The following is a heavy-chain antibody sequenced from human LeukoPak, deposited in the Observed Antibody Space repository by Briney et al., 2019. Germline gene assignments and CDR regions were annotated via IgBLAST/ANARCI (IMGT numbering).Heavy chain of an antibody. J-gene: IGHJ3*02. V-gene: IGHV3-30-3*01. CDR1: GFTFSSYA. Sequence: GGSLRLSCAASGFTFSSYAMHWVRQAPGKGLEWVAVISYDGSNKYYADSVKGRFTISRDNSKNTLYLQMNSLRAEDTAVYYCAREPTVGLRIGAFDIWGQGTMVTVSS. D-gene: IGHD4-23*01. CDR2: ISYDGSNK. CDR3: AREPTVGLRIGAFDI.